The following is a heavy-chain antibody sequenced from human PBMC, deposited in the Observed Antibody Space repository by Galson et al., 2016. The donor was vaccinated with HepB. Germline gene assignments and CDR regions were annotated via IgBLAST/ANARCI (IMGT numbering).Heavy chain of an antibody. J-gene: IGHJ4*02. CDR2: INPSSGRT. V-gene: IGHV1-46*01. Sequence: SVKVSCKASGYTFIKFYVHLVRQAPGQGLEWMGIINPSSGRTTYAQKFQGRVTMTRDTSTTTVYMELTSLRSEDTAVYYCARGGEDGRDSEDGVDYWGQGTLVTVSS. CDR3: ARGGEDGRDSEDGVDY. CDR1: GYTFIKFY. D-gene: IGHD3-10*01.